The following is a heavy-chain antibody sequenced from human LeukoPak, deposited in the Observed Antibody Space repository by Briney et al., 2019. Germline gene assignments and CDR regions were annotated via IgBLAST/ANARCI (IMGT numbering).Heavy chain of an antibody. V-gene: IGHV4-61*02. CDR2: IYSSGST. Sequence: SETLSLTCTVSGDSITSGSYYWSWIRQPAGKGLEWIGRIYSSGSTNYNPSLKSRVTISADTSKNQFSLKLTSVTAADTAVYYCAGALRSSSWYVRGVYYYYMDVWGKGTTVTVSS. CDR1: GDSITSGSYY. CDR3: AGALRSSSWYVRGVYYYYMDV. D-gene: IGHD6-13*01. J-gene: IGHJ6*03.